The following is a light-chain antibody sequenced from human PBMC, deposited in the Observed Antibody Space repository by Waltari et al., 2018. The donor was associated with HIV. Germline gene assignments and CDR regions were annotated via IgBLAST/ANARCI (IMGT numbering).Light chain of an antibody. V-gene: IGKV3-20*01. Sequence: EIALTQSPGTLSLSPGERATLSCRASQTISSTYLAWYQQKPGQAPRLLIYGASSRATGIPDRFSGSGPGTDFTLTISSLEPEDCAVYYCQQYIGSPRTFGQGTKVELK. CDR1: QTISSTY. CDR2: GAS. J-gene: IGKJ1*01. CDR3: QQYIGSPRT.